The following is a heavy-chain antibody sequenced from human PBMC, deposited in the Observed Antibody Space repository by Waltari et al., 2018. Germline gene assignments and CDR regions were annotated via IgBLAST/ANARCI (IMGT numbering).Heavy chain of an antibody. V-gene: IGHV3-23*01. CDR3: AKDPPYYDFWSGYVGFDP. CDR1: GFTFSSYA. D-gene: IGHD3-3*01. J-gene: IGHJ5*02. CDR2: ISGSGGRT. Sequence: EVQLLESGGGLVQPGGSLRLSCAASGFTFSSYAMSWVRQAPGKGLEWVSAISGSGGRTYYADSVKGRFTISRDNSKNTRYLQMNSLRAEDTAVYYCAKDPPYYDFWSGYVGFDPWGQGTLVTVSS.